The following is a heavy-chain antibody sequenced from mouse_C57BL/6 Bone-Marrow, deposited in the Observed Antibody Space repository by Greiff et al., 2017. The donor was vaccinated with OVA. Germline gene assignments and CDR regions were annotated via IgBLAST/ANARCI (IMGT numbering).Heavy chain of an antibody. D-gene: IGHD2-1*01. J-gene: IGHJ4*01. CDR3: TRLLDAMDY. CDR2: ISSGGDYI. CDR1: GFTFSSYA. Sequence: EVKLMESGEGLVKPGGSLKLSCAASGFTFSSYAMSWVRQTPEKRLEWVAYISSGGDYIYYADTVKGRFTISRDNARNTLYLQMSSLKSEDTAMGYWTRLLDAMDYRGQGNWVTVSS. V-gene: IGHV5-9-1*02.